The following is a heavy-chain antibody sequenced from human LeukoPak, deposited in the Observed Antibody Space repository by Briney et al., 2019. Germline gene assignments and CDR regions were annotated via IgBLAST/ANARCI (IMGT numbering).Heavy chain of an antibody. D-gene: IGHD3-22*01. CDR2: ISSSGSTI. V-gene: IGHV3-48*03. CDR1: GFTFSSYE. CDR3: ARDPIYYDSSGHSPRFDY. Sequence: GGSLRLSCAASGFTFSSYEMNWVHQAPGKGLEWVSYISSSGSTIYYADSVKGRFTISRDNAKNSLYLRMNSLRAEDTAVYYCARDPIYYDSSGHSPRFDYWGQGTLVTVSS. J-gene: IGHJ4*02.